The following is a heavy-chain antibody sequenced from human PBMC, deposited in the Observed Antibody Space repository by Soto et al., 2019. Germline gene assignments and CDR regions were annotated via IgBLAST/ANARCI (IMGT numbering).Heavy chain of an antibody. J-gene: IGHJ6*03. CDR2: ISSSSSYI. D-gene: IGHD2-8*01. Sequence: GGSLRLSCAASGFTFSSYSMNWVRQAPGKGLEWVSSISSSSSYIYYADSVKGRFTISRDNAKNSLYLQMNSLRAEDTAVYYCARDSLPEYCTNGVCDPRYYYYYYMDVWGKGTTVTVSS. V-gene: IGHV3-21*01. CDR3: ARDSLPEYCTNGVCDPRYYYYYYMDV. CDR1: GFTFSSYS.